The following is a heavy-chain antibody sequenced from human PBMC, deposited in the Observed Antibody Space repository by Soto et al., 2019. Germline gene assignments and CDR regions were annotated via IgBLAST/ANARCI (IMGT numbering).Heavy chain of an antibody. V-gene: IGHV3-9*01. CDR1: GFTFDDYA. D-gene: IGHD2-2*01. CDR3: AKDKGYQLLRAYFDY. J-gene: IGHJ4*02. Sequence: GGSLRLSCAASGFTFDDYAMHWVRQAPGKGLEWVSGISWNSGSIGYADSVKGRFTISRDNAKNSLYLQMNSLRAEDTALYYCAKDKGYQLLRAYFDYWGQGTLVTVSS. CDR2: ISWNSGSI.